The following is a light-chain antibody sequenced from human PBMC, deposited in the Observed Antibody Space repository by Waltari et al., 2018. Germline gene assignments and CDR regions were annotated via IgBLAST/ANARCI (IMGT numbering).Light chain of an antibody. J-gene: IGKJ4*01. V-gene: IGKV1-8*01. Sequence: AIRMTQSPSSFSASTGDRVTITCRASQGISSYLAWYQQKPGKAPKLLIYAASTVQSGVPSRFSGSGSGTYFTLTISCLQSEDFATYYCQQYYSYPRTFGGGTKVEIK. CDR2: AAS. CDR1: QGISSY. CDR3: QQYYSYPRT.